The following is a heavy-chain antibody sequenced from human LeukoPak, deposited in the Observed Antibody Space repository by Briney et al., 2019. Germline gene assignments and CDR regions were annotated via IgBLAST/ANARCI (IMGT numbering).Heavy chain of an antibody. D-gene: IGHD5-12*01. Sequence: GGSLRLSCAASGFTFSDYYMTWIRQAPGKGPEWRSYISSSSVYTNYADSVKGRFTISRDNAKRSLYLHMNSLRAEDTAVYYCARDLDGYDYINLDYWGQGSLVVVSS. J-gene: IGHJ4*02. CDR3: ARDLDGYDYINLDY. CDR2: ISSSSVYT. V-gene: IGHV3-11*05. CDR1: GFTFSDYY.